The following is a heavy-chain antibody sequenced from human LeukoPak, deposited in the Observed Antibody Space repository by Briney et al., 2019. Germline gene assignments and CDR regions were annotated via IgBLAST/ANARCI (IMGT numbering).Heavy chain of an antibody. CDR3: ARVWQYYYDYSAFDI. CDR1: GFILKNHW. D-gene: IGHD3-16*01. Sequence: GGSLGLSCEASGFILKNHWMTWVRQAPGKGLEWVANINQDGSEKFYVDSVKGRFTISRDNSKNSLFLQLNSLRAEDTAVYYCARVWQYYYDYSAFDIWGQGTLVTVS. CDR2: INQDGSEK. V-gene: IGHV3-7*01. J-gene: IGHJ3*02.